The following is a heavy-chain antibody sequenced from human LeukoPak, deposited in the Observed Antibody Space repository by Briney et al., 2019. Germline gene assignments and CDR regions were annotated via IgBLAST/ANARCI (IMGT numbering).Heavy chain of an antibody. CDR3: ARDGLPLRAVTTVTTYHYYGMDV. CDR2: ISSGGGNK. Sequence: GGSLRLSCAPSGFTFTASGMHWVRQTPGNGLEWVAFISSGGGNKHYADSVKGRFTISRDNTWSRLYLHLNSLRVEDTAFYYCARDGLPLRAVTTVTTYHYYGMDVWGQGTTVTVSS. CDR1: GFTFTASG. V-gene: IGHV3-30-3*01. J-gene: IGHJ6*02. D-gene: IGHD4-11*01.